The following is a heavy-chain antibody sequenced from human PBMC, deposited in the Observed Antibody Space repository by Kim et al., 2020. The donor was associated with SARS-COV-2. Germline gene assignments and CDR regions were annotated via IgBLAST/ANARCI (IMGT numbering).Heavy chain of an antibody. V-gene: IGHV4-59*09. J-gene: IGHJ4*02. D-gene: IGHD6-19*01. Sequence: NYNPSLKSRVTTSVDTSKNQFSLKLTFVTTADTAVYFCARGAAGASSLDYWGPGILVTVS. CDR3: ARGAAGASSLDY.